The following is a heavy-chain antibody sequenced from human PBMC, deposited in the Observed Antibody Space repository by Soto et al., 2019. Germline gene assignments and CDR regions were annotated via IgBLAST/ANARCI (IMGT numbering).Heavy chain of an antibody. CDR3: AKDRKGGNTNIDY. Sequence: GGSLRLSCAASGFTFSSYGMHWVRQAPGKGLEWVAVISYDGSNKYYADSVKSRFTISRDNSKNTLYLQMNSLRAEDTAVYYCAKDRKGGNTNIDYWGQGTLVTVSS. CDR1: GFTFSSYG. CDR2: ISYDGSNK. D-gene: IGHD2-15*01. J-gene: IGHJ4*02. V-gene: IGHV3-30*18.